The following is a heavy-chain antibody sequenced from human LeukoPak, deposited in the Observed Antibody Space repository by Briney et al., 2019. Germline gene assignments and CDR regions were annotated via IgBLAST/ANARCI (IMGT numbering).Heavy chain of an antibody. D-gene: IGHD3-10*01. CDR1: SGSIRNYF. CDR3: ASSMVRGAITLQD. J-gene: IGHJ4*02. V-gene: IGHV4-59*01. CDR2: IYYSGST. Sequence: SETLSLTCSVSSGSIRNYFWSWIRQPPGKGLEWIGYIYYSGSTNYNPSLQSRVTMSIDTSTDQFSLRLSSVTAADTAVYYCASSMVRGAITLQDWGQGTLITVSS.